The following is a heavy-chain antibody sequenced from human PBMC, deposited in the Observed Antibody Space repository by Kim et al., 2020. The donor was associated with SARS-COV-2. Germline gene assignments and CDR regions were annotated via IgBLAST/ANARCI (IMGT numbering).Heavy chain of an antibody. D-gene: IGHD6-19*01. CDR2: ISSSSSYI. V-gene: IGHV3-21*01. J-gene: IGHJ4*02. Sequence: GGSLRLSCAASGFTFSSYSMNWVRQAPGKGLELVSSISSSSSYIYYADSVKGRFTISRDNAKNSLYLQMNSLRAEDTAVYYCARAYSSGWAYFDYWGQGTLVTVSS. CDR3: ARAYSSGWAYFDY. CDR1: GFTFSSYS.